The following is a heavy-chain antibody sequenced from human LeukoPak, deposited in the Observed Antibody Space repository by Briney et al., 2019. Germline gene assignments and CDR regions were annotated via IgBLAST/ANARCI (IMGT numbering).Heavy chain of an antibody. Sequence: QSGGSLRLSCAASGSTLSSSGIHWVRQAPGKGLEWVAVIWYDGSNKYYADSVKGRFTISRDNSKNTLYLQMNSLRAEDTAVYYCAKGWADCSSTCCYTQTPDYYYYYMDVWGKGTTVTVSS. CDR2: IWYDGSNK. CDR3: AKGWADCSSTCCYTQTPDYYYYYMDV. V-gene: IGHV3-33*06. CDR1: GSTLSSSG. J-gene: IGHJ6*03. D-gene: IGHD2-2*02.